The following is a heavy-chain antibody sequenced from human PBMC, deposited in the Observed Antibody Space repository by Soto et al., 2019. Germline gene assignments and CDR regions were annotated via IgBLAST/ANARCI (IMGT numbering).Heavy chain of an antibody. CDR3: ATSSAGLRSWSDNYHWFDP. CDR2: IIPIFGTA. CDR1: GGTFSSYA. D-gene: IGHD6-13*01. V-gene: IGHV1-69*13. J-gene: IGHJ5*02. Sequence: ASVKVSCKASGGTFSSYAISWVRQAPGQGLEWMGGIIPIFGTANYAQRLQGRVTITADESTSTAYMELSSLRSEDTAVYYCATSSAGLRSWSDNYHWFDPWGQGTLVTVSS.